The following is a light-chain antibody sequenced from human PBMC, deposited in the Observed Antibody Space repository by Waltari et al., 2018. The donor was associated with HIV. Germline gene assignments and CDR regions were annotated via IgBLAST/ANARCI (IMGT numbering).Light chain of an antibody. Sequence: SYELTQPPSVSVSTGQTARSTCSGDALPKQYASWYQQKPGQAPLLVIYKDNERPSGIPERFSGSSSGTTVTLTISGVHTEDEADYYCQSADSTGSYPDVFGTGTKVTVL. CDR2: KDN. J-gene: IGLJ1*01. CDR1: ALPKQY. V-gene: IGLV3-25*03. CDR3: QSADSTGSYPDV.